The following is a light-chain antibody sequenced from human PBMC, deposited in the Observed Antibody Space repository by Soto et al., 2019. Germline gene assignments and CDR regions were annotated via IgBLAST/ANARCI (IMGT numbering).Light chain of an antibody. Sequence: SYELTQPPSVSVSPGQKASITCSGEKLGEKYACWYQQKPGQSPVLVIYQDSKRPSGIPERFSGSNSGNTATLTISGTQAMDEADYYCQAWDSSTHVVFGGGTKLTVL. J-gene: IGLJ2*01. CDR3: QAWDSSTHVV. CDR2: QDS. V-gene: IGLV3-1*01. CDR1: KLGEKY.